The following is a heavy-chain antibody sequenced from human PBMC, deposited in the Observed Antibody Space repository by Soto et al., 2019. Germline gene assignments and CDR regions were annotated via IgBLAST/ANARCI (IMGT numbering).Heavy chain of an antibody. Sequence: QVQLVESGGGVVQPGRSLRLSCAASGFTFSSYGMHWVRQAPGKGLEWVAVIWYDGSNKYYADSVKGRFTISRDNSKNTLYLQMNSLRAXDXXVYYXXXXXPXXXXVREVYYYGMDVWGQGTTVTVSS. CDR3: XXXXPXXXXVREVYYYGMDV. J-gene: IGHJ6*02. V-gene: IGHV3-33*01. CDR1: GFTFSSYG. D-gene: IGHD3-10*01. CDR2: IWYDGSNK.